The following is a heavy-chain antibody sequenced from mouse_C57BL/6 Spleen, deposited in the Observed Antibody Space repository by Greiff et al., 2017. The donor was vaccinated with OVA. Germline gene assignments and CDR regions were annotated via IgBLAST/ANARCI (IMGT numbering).Heavy chain of an antibody. J-gene: IGHJ2*01. Sequence: EVQLQESGPGLVKPSQSLSLTCSVTGYSITSGYYWNWIRQFPGNKLEWMGYISYDGSNNYNPSLKNRISITRDTSKNQFFLKLNSVTTEDTATYYCARESYYYGNSSLDYWGQGTTLTVSS. CDR3: ARESYYYGNSSLDY. CDR2: ISYDGSN. V-gene: IGHV3-6*01. D-gene: IGHD1-1*01. CDR1: GYSITSGYY.